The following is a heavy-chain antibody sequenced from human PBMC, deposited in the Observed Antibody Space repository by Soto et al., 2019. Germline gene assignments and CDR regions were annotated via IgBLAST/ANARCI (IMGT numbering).Heavy chain of an antibody. V-gene: IGHV3-49*03. CDR2: IRSKAYGGTT. J-gene: IGHJ6*02. CDR3: QYQLLTYYYGMDV. CDR1: GFTFGDHA. D-gene: IGHD2-2*01. Sequence: GGSLRLSCIGSGFTFGDHAMSWFRQAPGKGLEWVGFIRSKAYGGTTEYAASVKGRFTISRDDSNSIAYLQMNSLKTEDTAVYYCQYQLLTYYYGMDVWGPGTTVTVSS.